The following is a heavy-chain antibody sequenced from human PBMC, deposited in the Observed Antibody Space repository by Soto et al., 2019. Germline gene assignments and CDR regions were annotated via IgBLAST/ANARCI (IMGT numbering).Heavy chain of an antibody. CDR3: ARTTLMEGMDV. D-gene: IGHD1-1*01. J-gene: IGHJ6*02. CDR1: GYTFTTYG. CDR2: ISPYRGST. V-gene: IGHV1-18*01. Sequence: QVQLVQSGAEVKKPGASVRVSFKASGYTFTTYGISWVRQAPGQGLEWMGWISPYRGSTNYAQKLQGRVTMTTDTSTSTASMELRTLRSDDTAVYYCARTTLMEGMDVWGQGTTVTVSS.